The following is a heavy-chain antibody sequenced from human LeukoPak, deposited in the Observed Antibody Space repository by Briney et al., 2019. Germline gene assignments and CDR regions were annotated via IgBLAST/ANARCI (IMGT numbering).Heavy chain of an antibody. CDR1: GFTFSSYS. CDR3: VGRRTSAAGNF. CDR2: INRDGREE. V-gene: IGHV3-7*01. J-gene: IGHJ1*01. Sequence: GGSLRLSCAASGFTFSSYSVNWVRQAPGKGLQWVANINRDGREEYYVDSVKGRFTISRDNAKNSLSLQMSSLRAEDTAVYYCVGRRTSAAGNFWGQGTLVTVSS. D-gene: IGHD6-13*01.